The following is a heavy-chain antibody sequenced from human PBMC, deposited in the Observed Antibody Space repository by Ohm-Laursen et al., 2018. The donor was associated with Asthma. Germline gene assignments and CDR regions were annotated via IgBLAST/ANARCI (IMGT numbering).Heavy chain of an antibody. CDR1: GYTFTRFA. D-gene: IGHD3-3*01. V-gene: IGHV1-3*01. J-gene: IGHJ4*02. CDR3: AREGDLMSGHAFDF. CDR2: INAGNGNT. Sequence: ASVKVSCKASGYTFTRFAMHWVRQAPGQRPEWMGWINAGNGNTKYSQKFQGRVTFTSDTSARTASMGLSSLRSEDTAVYYCAREGDLMSGHAFDFWGEGTLVTVSS.